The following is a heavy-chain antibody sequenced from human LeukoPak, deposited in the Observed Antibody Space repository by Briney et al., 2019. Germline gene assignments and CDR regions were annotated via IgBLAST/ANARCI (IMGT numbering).Heavy chain of an antibody. CDR1: GYTFTNFF. V-gene: IGHV1-46*01. Sequence: GASVKVSCKASGYTFTNFFMHWVRQAPGQGLEWMGIINPNSGSTDYPQKFQGRVTITRNTSISTAYMELSSLRSEDTAVYYCARENYDYVWGSYRYIHEWGQGTLVTVSS. J-gene: IGHJ4*02. CDR2: INPNSGST. D-gene: IGHD3-16*02. CDR3: ARENYDYVWGSYRYIHE.